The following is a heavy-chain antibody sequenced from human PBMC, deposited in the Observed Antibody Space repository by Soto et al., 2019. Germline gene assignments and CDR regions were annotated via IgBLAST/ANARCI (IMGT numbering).Heavy chain of an antibody. CDR2: TYYRSKWYN. CDR3: ARDRYVSGGSVPYYYYGMDV. J-gene: IGHJ6*02. V-gene: IGHV6-1*01. D-gene: IGHD2-15*01. Sequence: QTLSLTCAISGDSVSSNSAAWNWIRQSPSRGLEWLGRTYYRSKWYNDYAVSVKSRITINPDTSKNQFSLQLNSVTPEDTAVYYCARDRYVSGGSVPYYYYGMDVWGQGTTVTVSS. CDR1: GDSVSSNSAA.